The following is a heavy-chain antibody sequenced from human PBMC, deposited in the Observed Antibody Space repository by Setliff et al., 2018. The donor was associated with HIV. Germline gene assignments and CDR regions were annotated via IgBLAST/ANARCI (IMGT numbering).Heavy chain of an antibody. CDR3: ARHKDPPGSRWIFYYYYMDL. D-gene: IGHD6-13*01. V-gene: IGHV4-39*01. CDR2: IYYGGST. Sequence: PSETLSLTCTVYGASISNSNSYWRWIRQPPGKRLEWLGSIYYGGSTSYNPSLSSRLTISVDTPMNPVSLRLSSVTAADTGVYYCARHKDPPGSRWIFYYYYMDLWGGGTTVTVSS. J-gene: IGHJ6*03. CDR1: GASISNSNSY.